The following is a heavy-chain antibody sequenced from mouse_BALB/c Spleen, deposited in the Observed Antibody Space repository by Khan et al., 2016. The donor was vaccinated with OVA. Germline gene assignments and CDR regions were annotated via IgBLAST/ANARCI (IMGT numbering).Heavy chain of an antibody. CDR3: AREIYYDYAYYYAMDY. Sequence: VQLQESGPGLVAPSQSLSITCTVSGFSLTGYGVNWGRQPPGKGLEWLGMIWGDGSTDYNSALKSRLSISKDNSKSQVFLKMNSLHTDDTARYYCAREIYYDYAYYYAMDYWGQGTSVTVSA. J-gene: IGHJ4*01. D-gene: IGHD2-4*01. CDR2: IWGDGST. CDR1: GFSLTGYG. V-gene: IGHV2-6-7*01.